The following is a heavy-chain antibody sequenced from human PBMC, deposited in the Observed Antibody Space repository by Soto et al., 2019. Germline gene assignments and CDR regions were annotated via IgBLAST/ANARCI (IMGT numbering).Heavy chain of an antibody. J-gene: IGHJ3*02. CDR3: AKDRSRGYSSGWYLAFDI. CDR2: ISWNSGSI. V-gene: IGHV3-9*01. Sequence: GGSLRLSCAAAGFNFEDYAMHWVRQAPGKGLEWVSGISWNSGSIGYADSVKGRFTISRDNAKNSLYLQMNSLRAEDTALYYCAKDRSRGYSSGWYLAFDIWGQGTMVTVSS. D-gene: IGHD6-19*01. CDR1: GFNFEDYA.